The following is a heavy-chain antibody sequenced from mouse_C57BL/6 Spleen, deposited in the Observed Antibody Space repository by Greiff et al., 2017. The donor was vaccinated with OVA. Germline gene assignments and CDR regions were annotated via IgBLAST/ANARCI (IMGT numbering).Heavy chain of an antibody. CDR1: GYTFTSYW. D-gene: IGHD1-1*01. J-gene: IGHJ1*03. V-gene: IGHV1-55*01. Sequence: QVQLKESGAELVKPGASVKMSCKASGYTFTSYWITWVKQRPGQGLEWIGDIYPGSGSTNYNEKFKSKATLTVDTSSSTAYMQLSSLTSEDSAVYYCARGATVVVRYWYFDVWGTGTTVTVSS. CDR2: IYPGSGST. CDR3: ARGATVVVRYWYFDV.